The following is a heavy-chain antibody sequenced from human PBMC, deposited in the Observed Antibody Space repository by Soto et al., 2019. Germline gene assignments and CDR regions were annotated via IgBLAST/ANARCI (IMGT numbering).Heavy chain of an antibody. V-gene: IGHV5-10-1*01. CDR1: GYSFTSYW. D-gene: IGHD2-15*01. J-gene: IGHJ6*02. CDR3: ASTLGYCSGGSCSGAQSYYYGMDV. Sequence: LKISCKGSGYSFTSYWISWVRQMPGKGLEWMGRIDPSDSYTNYSPSFQGHVTISADKSISTAYLQWSSLKASDTAMYYCASTLGYCSGGSCSGAQSYYYGMDVWGQGTTVTVSS. CDR2: IDPSDSYT.